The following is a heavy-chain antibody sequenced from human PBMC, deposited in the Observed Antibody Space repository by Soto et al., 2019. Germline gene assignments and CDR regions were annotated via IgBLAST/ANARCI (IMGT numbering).Heavy chain of an antibody. J-gene: IGHJ4*02. V-gene: IGHV4-39*01. Sequence: PSETLSLTCSVSGGSVSYNSYYWGWIRQPPGKGLEWVGGIFYTGTTYYSPSLKGRVSISVDTSKNSFSLNLTSVTAADTAVYFCARLVVVAPVANVWGQGALVTVSS. CDR2: IFYTGTT. CDR3: ARLVVVAPVANV. D-gene: IGHD2-21*01. CDR1: GGSVSYNSYY.